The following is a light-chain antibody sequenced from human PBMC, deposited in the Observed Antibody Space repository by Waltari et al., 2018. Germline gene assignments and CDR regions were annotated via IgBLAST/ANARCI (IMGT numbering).Light chain of an antibody. Sequence: QSALTQPASVSGSPGQSITISCTGTSSDIGFYNYVSWYQQHPGKAPKLLIYDVSERPSGVSNRCSVSKSGNTASLTISGLQAEDEADYYCNSYAGSSSWVFGGGTKLTVL. CDR1: SSDIGFYNY. CDR2: DVS. CDR3: NSYAGSSSWV. V-gene: IGLV2-14*03. J-gene: IGLJ3*02.